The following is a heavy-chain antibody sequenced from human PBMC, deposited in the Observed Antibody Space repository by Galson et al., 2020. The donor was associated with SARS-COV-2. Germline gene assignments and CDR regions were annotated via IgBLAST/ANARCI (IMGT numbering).Heavy chain of an antibody. Sequence: SLKISCAASGITFDHYAMHWVRQVPGKGLEWVSGITWNANNIDYADSVEGRFTISRDNAKNSLYLQMNSLRPEDTALYFCVKDIFSWGSGLITLYDYWGQGTLVTVSS. J-gene: IGHJ4*02. V-gene: IGHV3-9*01. CDR1: GITFDHYA. D-gene: IGHD3-10*01. CDR2: ITWNANNI. CDR3: VKDIFSWGSGLITLYDY.